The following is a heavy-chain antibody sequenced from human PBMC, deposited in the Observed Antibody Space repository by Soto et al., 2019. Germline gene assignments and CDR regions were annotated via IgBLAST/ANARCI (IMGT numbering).Heavy chain of an antibody. CDR1: GYTFTSYG. J-gene: IGHJ6*02. CDR2: ISAYNGNT. D-gene: IGHD3-3*01. V-gene: IGHV1-18*01. Sequence: QVQLVQSGAEVKKPGASVKVSCKASGYTFTSYGISWVRQAPGQGLEWMGWISAYNGNTNYAQKLLGRVTMTTDTSTSTAYMELRSLRSDDTAVYYCAREFTIFGVVSYYYGMDVWGQGTTVTVSS. CDR3: AREFTIFGVVSYYYGMDV.